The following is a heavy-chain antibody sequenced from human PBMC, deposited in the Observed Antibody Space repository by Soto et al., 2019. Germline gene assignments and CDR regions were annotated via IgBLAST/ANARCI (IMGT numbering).Heavy chain of an antibody. V-gene: IGHV4-34*01. D-gene: IGHD2-15*01. CDR2: INHSGST. CDR1: GGSFSGYY. CDR3: ARVPVVYYYYYMDV. Sequence: SATLSLTCTVYGGSFSGYYWSWIRQPPGKGLEWIGEINHSGSTNYNPSLKSRVTISVDTSKNQFSLKLSSVTAADTAVYYCARVPVVYYYYYMDVWGKGTTVTVSS. J-gene: IGHJ6*03.